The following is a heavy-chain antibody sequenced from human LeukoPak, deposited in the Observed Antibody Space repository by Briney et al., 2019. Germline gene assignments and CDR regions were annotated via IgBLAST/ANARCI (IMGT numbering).Heavy chain of an antibody. CDR3: ARNQEGIPLHPAPPYYYYYGMDV. D-gene: IGHD6-13*01. CDR2: ISPYSANT. Sequence: SVKDSCKDSGYSFTSYGICWERQPPGQGLESIGFISPYSANTIYAQKIQGRVTMTPATYTSTALMELWSLRSDDTAVYYCARNQEGIPLHPAPPYYYYYGMDVWGQGTTVTVSS. CDR1: GYSFTSYG. J-gene: IGHJ6*02. V-gene: IGHV1-18*01.